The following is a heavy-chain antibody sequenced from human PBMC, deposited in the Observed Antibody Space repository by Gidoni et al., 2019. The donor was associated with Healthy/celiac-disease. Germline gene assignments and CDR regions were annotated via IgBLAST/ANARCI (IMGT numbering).Heavy chain of an antibody. CDR2: IIPILGIA. CDR1: GGTFSSYT. D-gene: IGHD3-22*01. J-gene: IGHJ4*02. Sequence: QVQLVQSGAEVKKPGSSVKVSCKASGGTFSSYTISWVRQAPGQGLEWMGRIIPILGIANYAQKFQGRVTITADKSTSTAYMELSSLRSEDTAVYYCARYHDSSGYYYFDYWGQGTLVTVSS. V-gene: IGHV1-69*02. CDR3: ARYHDSSGYYYFDY.